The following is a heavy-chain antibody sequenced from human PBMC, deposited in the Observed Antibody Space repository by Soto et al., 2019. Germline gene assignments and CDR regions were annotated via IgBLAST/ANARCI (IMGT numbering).Heavy chain of an antibody. J-gene: IGHJ4*02. V-gene: IGHV4-34*01. CDR2: INHRGST. CDR3: ARAYAGYADY. D-gene: IGHD5-12*01. CDR1: GGSFRGYY. Sequence: PSETLSLTCAVYGGSFRGYYWSWIRQPPGKGLEWIGEINHRGSTNYNPSLKSRVTISVDTSKNQFSLKLSSVTAADTAVYYCARAYAGYADYWGQGALVTVSS.